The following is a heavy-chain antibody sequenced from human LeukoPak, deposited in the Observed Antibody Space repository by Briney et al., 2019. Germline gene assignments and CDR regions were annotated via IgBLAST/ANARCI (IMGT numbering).Heavy chain of an antibody. CDR2: ISSSGSTI. CDR1: GFTFSSYE. J-gene: IGHJ4*02. D-gene: IGHD3-3*01. V-gene: IGHV3-48*03. Sequence: GGSLRLSCAASGFTFSSYEMNWVPQAPGKGLEWVSYISSSGSTIYYADSVKGRFTISRDNAKNSLYLQMNSLRAEDTAVYYCAGMAGAIFGGGFDYWGQGTLVTVSS. CDR3: AGMAGAIFGGGFDY.